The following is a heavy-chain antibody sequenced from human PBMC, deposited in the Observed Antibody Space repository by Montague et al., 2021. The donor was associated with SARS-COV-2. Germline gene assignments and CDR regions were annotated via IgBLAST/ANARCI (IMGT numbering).Heavy chain of an antibody. Sequence: SETLSLTCTVSGYSISSGYYWGWIRQPPGKGLEWTGSIYHSGSTXYNPSLKSRVTISVDTSKNHFSLKLSSVTAADTAVYYCARRGRKLLPVATTIGGFDIWGQGTMATVSS. J-gene: IGHJ3*02. CDR2: IYHSGST. V-gene: IGHV4-38-2*02. CDR3: ARRGRKLLPVATTIGGFDI. CDR1: GYSISSGYY. D-gene: IGHD5-12*01.